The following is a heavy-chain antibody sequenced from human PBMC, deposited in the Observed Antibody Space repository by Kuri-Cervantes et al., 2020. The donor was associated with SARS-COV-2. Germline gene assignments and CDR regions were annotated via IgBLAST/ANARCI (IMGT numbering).Heavy chain of an antibody. CDR1: GFTFRSYW. CDR3: ARDYIAARPGLDY. V-gene: IGHV3-7*01. J-gene: IGHJ4*02. D-gene: IGHD6-6*01. Sequence: GESLKISCVASGFTFRSYWMTWVRQAPGKGLEWVATISHDGGEKYYADSVKGRFTISRDNSKNTLYLQMNSLRAEDTAVYYCARDYIAARPGLDYWGQGTLVTVSS. CDR2: ISHDGGEK.